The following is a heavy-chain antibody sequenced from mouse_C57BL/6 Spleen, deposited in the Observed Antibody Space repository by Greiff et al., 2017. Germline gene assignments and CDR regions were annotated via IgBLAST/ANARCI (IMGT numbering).Heavy chain of an antibody. CDR1: GYAFSSSW. D-gene: IGHD2-5*01. J-gene: IGHJ4*01. CDR3: ARSRSNYDYAMDY. V-gene: IGHV1-82*01. Sequence: QVQLQQSGPELVKPGASVKISCKASGYAFSSSWMNWVKQRPGKGLEWIGRIYPGDGDTNYNGKFKGKATLTADKSSSTAYMQLSSLTSEDSAVYFCARSRSNYDYAMDYWGQGTSVTVSS. CDR2: IYPGDGDT.